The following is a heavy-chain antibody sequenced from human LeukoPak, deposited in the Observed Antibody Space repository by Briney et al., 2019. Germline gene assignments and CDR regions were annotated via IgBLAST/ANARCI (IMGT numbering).Heavy chain of an antibody. CDR3: ARDKYYYDSTGYYNFRL. D-gene: IGHD3-22*01. V-gene: IGHV4-61*02. CDR2: IYSSGST. CDR1: GGSISSGSYY. J-gene: IGHJ4*02. Sequence: SETLSLTCTVSGGSISSGSYYWNWIRQPAGKGLEWIGRIYSSGSTNYNPSLKSRVTISVDTSKNQFSLKLSSVTAADTAVYYCARDKYYYDSTGYYNFRLWGEGTVLPGSS.